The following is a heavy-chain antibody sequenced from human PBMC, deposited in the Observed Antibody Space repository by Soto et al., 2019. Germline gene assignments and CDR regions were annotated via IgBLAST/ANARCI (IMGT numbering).Heavy chain of an antibody. Sequence: GSLRLSCAASGFTVSSYAMHWVRQAPGKGLEWVAVISYDGSNKYYADSVKGRFTISRDNSKNTLYLQMNSLRAEDTAVYYCARDGHGDYDFWSGYYLDPYYYYGMDVWGQGTTVTVSS. J-gene: IGHJ6*02. D-gene: IGHD3-3*01. CDR3: ARDGHGDYDFWSGYYLDPYYYYGMDV. CDR2: ISYDGSNK. CDR1: GFTVSSYA. V-gene: IGHV3-30-3*01.